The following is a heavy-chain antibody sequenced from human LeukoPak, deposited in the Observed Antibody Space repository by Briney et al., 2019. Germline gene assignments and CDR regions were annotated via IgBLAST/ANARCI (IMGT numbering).Heavy chain of an antibody. CDR2: INPNSGGT. J-gene: IGHJ6*02. D-gene: IGHD3-22*01. Sequence: ASVKVSCKAFGYTFTDYYIHWVRQAPGQGLEWMGRINPNSGGTNYAQKFQGRVTMTRDTSISTAYMELSSLRSEDTAVYYCARGYSSGYHYYGMDVWGQGTTVTVSS. CDR1: GYTFTDYY. CDR3: ARGYSSGYHYYGMDV. V-gene: IGHV1-2*06.